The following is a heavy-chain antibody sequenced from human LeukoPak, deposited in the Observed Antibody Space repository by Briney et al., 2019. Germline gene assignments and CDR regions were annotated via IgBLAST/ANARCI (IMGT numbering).Heavy chain of an antibody. Sequence: GRSLRLSRAASGFTFSDHYMDGVGQAPGKGQEWVGRARTKANSYTTEYAASVKGRFTISRDDSKNSLYLQMNSLKTEDTAVYYCAREQQEVAGLYFDYWGQGTLVTVSS. D-gene: IGHD6-19*01. J-gene: IGHJ4*02. V-gene: IGHV3-72*01. CDR2: ARTKANSYTT. CDR1: GFTFSDHY. CDR3: AREQQEVAGLYFDY.